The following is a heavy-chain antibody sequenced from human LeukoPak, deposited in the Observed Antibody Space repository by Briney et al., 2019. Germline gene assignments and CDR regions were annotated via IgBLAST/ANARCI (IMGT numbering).Heavy chain of an antibody. V-gene: IGHV1-18*01. D-gene: IGHD1/OR15-1a*01. CDR2: ISPYRGNA. Sequence: ASVKVSCKASGGTFSSYAISWVRQAPGQGLEWLGWISPYRGNANYAQKFQGRVTMTTDTSTRTVFLELWSLRSDDTAVYYCARHMGWNNSSGGVAWFDPWGQGTLVIVSS. CDR1: GGTFSSYA. CDR3: ARHMGWNNSSGGVAWFDP. J-gene: IGHJ5*02.